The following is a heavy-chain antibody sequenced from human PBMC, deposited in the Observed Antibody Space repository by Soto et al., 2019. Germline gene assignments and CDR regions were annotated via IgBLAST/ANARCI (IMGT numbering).Heavy chain of an antibody. CDR1: GGSFSGYY. CDR2: INHSGST. J-gene: IGHJ4*02. D-gene: IGHD5-12*01. V-gene: IGHV4-34*01. Sequence: TSETLSLTCAVYGGSFSGYYWSWLRQPPGKGLEWIGEINHSGSTNYNPSLKSRVTISVDTSKNQFSLKLSSVTAADTAVYYCARTRVLRGYSGYSVGKFDYWGQGTLVTVSS. CDR3: ARTRVLRGYSGYSVGKFDY.